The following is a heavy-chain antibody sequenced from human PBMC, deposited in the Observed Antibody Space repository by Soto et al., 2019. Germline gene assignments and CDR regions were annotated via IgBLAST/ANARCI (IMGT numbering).Heavy chain of an antibody. J-gene: IGHJ6*02. CDR3: ARGSDLNAMDV. D-gene: IGHD2-21*01. CDR2: MNPNSGNT. Sequence: ASVKLSCKASGYTFTSYDINWVRQATGQGLEWMGWMNPNSGNTGYAQKFQGRVTMTRNTSISTAYMELSSLRSEDSAVYHCARGSDLNAMDVWGQGTTVNVS. CDR1: GYTFTSYD. V-gene: IGHV1-8*01.